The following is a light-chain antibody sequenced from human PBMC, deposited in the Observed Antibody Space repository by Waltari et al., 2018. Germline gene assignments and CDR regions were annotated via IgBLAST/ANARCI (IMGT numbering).Light chain of an antibody. V-gene: IGKV1-39*01. J-gene: IGKJ3*01. CDR2: SAS. Sequence: DIQLTQSPSFLSASVGDSVPITCRASQSIASYLNWYQQKPGKAPKFHLYSASSLQSGVPSTFSGIRSGTDFTLTISSLQPEDFAVYYCQQSYSSPFTFGPGTRVDIK. CDR1: QSIASY. CDR3: QQSYSSPFT.